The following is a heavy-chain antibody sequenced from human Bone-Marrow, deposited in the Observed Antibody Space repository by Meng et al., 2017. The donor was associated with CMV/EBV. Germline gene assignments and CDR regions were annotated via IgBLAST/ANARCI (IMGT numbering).Heavy chain of an antibody. D-gene: IGHD1-26*01. CDR2: INEDGRIT. CDR1: GFTFSNYW. V-gene: IGHV3-74*01. J-gene: IGHJ4*02. CDR3: ARDLSGSRDY. Sequence: EVQLVESGVGLVQPGGSLRLSCEDSGFTFSNYWMHWVRQVPGEGLVWVSRINEDGRITSYADSVKGRFTISRDNARNTLYLQMNSLRADDSAVYYCARDLSGSRDYWGRGTLVTVSS.